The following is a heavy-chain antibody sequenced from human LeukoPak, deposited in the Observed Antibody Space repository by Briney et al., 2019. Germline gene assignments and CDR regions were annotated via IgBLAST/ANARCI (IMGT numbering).Heavy chain of an antibody. J-gene: IGHJ5*02. Sequence: PGGSLRLSCAASGFTFSSYAIHWVRQAPGKGLEWVAVISYDGSNKYYADSVKGRFTISRDNSKNTLYLQMNSLRAEDTAVYYCARDIYDYVWGSYRPSNWFDPWGQGTLVTVSS. D-gene: IGHD3-16*02. CDR1: GFTFSSYA. V-gene: IGHV3-30*04. CDR2: ISYDGSNK. CDR3: ARDIYDYVWGSYRPSNWFDP.